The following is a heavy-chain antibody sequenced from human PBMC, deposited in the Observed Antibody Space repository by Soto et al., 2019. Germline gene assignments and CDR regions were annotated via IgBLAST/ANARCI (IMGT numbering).Heavy chain of an antibody. D-gene: IGHD3-22*01. CDR3: ARVNRLDNAFDY. J-gene: IGHJ4*02. Sequence: SVKVSCKASGGTFSSYAISWVRQAPGQGLEWMGGIIPIFGTANYAQKFQGRVTITADKSTSTAYMELSSLRSEDTAVYYCARVNRLDNAFDYWGQGTLVTVSS. CDR2: IIPIFGTA. CDR1: GGTFSSYA. V-gene: IGHV1-69*06.